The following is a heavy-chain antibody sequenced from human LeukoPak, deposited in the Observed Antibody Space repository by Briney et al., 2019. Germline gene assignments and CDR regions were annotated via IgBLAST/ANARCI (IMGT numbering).Heavy chain of an antibody. J-gene: IGHJ4*02. D-gene: IGHD2-8*01. CDR2: SRNRANGYTT. CDR3: VRGYNGLDS. CDR1: GFTFSDYF. V-gene: IGHV3-72*01. Sequence: GGSLRLSCAASGFTFSDYFMDWVRQAPGRGLEWVARSRNRANGYTTEYPASVEDRFTISRDVSRNLLYLQMNSLKAEDTAVYYCVRGYNGLDSWGQGTLVTVSS.